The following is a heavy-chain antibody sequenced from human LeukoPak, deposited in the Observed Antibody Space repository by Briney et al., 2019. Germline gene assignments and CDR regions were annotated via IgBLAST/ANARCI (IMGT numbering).Heavy chain of an antibody. V-gene: IGHV4-39*01. J-gene: IGHJ5*02. CDR1: GGSISSSSYY. D-gene: IGHD3-3*01. CDR2: IYYSGST. Sequence: SETLSLTCTVSGGSISSSSYYWGWIRQPPGKGLEWLGSIYYSGSTYYNPSLKSRVTISVDTSKNQFSLKLSSVTAADTAVYYCARPLGGYDFWSGYYDNWFDPWGQGTLVTVSS. CDR3: ARPLGGYDFWSGYYDNWFDP.